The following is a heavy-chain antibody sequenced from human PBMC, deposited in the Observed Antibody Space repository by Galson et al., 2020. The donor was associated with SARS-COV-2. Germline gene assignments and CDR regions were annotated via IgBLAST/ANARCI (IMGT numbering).Heavy chain of an antibody. V-gene: IGHV3-23*01. Sequence: GESLKISCAASGFTFSSYAMSWVRQAPGKGLEWVSVIGASGGSTYYADSVKGRITISRDNSKNTLYLQMNSLRAEDTAVYYCAKSHDFWTAYFPPPFDYWGQGTLVTVSS. D-gene: IGHD3-3*01. CDR2: IGASGGST. CDR3: AKSHDFWTAYFPPPFDY. CDR1: GFTFSSYA. J-gene: IGHJ4*02.